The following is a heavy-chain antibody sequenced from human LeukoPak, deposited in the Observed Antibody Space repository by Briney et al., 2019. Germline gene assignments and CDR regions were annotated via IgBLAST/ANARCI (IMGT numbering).Heavy chain of an antibody. CDR2: IWYDGSNK. CDR1: GFTFSSYG. Sequence: GRSLRLSCAASGFTFSSYGMHWVRQAPGKGLEWVAVIWYDGSNKYYADSVKGRFTISRDNSKNTLYLQMNSLRAEDTAVYYCARDLRGIVVVPAAILDYWGQGTLVTVSS. V-gene: IGHV3-33*01. D-gene: IGHD2-2*01. J-gene: IGHJ4*02. CDR3: ARDLRGIVVVPAAILDY.